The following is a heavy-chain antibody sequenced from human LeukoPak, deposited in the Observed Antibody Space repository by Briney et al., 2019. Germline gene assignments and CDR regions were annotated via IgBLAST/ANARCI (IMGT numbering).Heavy chain of an antibody. V-gene: IGHV1-69*06. D-gene: IGHD5-18*01. CDR1: GGTFSSYA. CDR2: IIPIFGTA. J-gene: IGHJ6*04. CDR3: ARASVEGGDSYGLYYYYYGMDV. Sequence: ASVKVSCKASGGTFSSYAISWVRQAPGQGLEWRGGIIPIFGTANYAQKFQGRVTITADKSTSTAYMELSSLRSEDTAVYYCARASVEGGDSYGLYYYYYGMDVWGKGTTVTVSS.